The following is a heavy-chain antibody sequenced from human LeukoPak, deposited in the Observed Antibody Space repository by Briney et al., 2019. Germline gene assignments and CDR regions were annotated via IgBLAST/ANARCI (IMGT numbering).Heavy chain of an antibody. V-gene: IGHV3-7*01. J-gene: IGHJ4*02. CDR3: VIGSPVWAN. CDR2: INGDGSHR. Sequence: GGSLRLSCTGSGFTFSDHWMRWVRQAPGKGLEWVATINGDGSHRSYGDSVRGRFTISRNNANNSLTPEMDSLRVEYTAFYYCVIGSPVWANWGQGTLVTVSS. CDR1: GFTFSDHW. D-gene: IGHD1-26*01.